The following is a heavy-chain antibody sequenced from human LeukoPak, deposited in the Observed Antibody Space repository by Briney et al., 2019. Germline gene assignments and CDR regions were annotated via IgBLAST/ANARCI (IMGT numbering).Heavy chain of an antibody. CDR1: GFTFSRYG. CDR2: IRYDGSNK. Sequence: GGSLRLSCAASGFTFSRYGMHWVRQAPGKGLEWVAFIRYDGSNKYYADSVKGRFTISRDNSKNTLYLQMNSLRAEDTAVYYCATHYGSGSYAFDIWGQGTMVTVSS. V-gene: IGHV3-30*02. D-gene: IGHD3-10*01. J-gene: IGHJ3*02. CDR3: ATHYGSGSYAFDI.